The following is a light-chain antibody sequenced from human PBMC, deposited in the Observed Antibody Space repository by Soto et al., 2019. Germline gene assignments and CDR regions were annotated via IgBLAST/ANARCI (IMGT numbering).Light chain of an antibody. J-gene: IGKJ5*01. CDR3: QQYHNWPIT. CDR2: DAS. V-gene: IGKV3-15*01. CDR1: QSVSSN. Sequence: EIVLTQSTATLSVSPGESATLSCRASQSVSSNLAWHQQKPGQAPRILMYDASTRATGISARFSGSGSGTEFTLTISSLQSEDFAVYYCQQYHNWPITSGQGTRLEIK.